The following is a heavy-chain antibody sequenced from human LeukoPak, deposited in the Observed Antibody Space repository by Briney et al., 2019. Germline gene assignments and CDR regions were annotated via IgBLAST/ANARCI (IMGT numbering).Heavy chain of an antibody. D-gene: IGHD5-18*01. V-gene: IGHV4-59*08. Sequence: KSSETLSLTCTVSGGSISSYYWSWIRQPPGKGLEWIGYIYYSGSTNYNPSLKSRVTISVDTSKNQFSLKLSPVTAADTAVYYCARMPYSYGYLNYYYGMDVWGQGTTVTVSS. J-gene: IGHJ6*02. CDR2: IYYSGST. CDR3: ARMPYSYGYLNYYYGMDV. CDR1: GGSISSYY.